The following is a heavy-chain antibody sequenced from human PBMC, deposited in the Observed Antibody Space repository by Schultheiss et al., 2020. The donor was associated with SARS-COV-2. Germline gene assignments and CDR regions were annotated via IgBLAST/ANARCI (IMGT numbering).Heavy chain of an antibody. J-gene: IGHJ4*02. CDR1: GFTFSSYE. Sequence: GESLKISCAASGFTFSSYEMNWVRQAPGKGLEWVSYISSSGSTIYYADSVKGRFTISRDNAKNSLYLQVNSLRAEDTAVYYCAQGSGWYFDWLLVYWGQGTLVTVSS. V-gene: IGHV3-48*03. CDR3: AQGSGWYFDWLLVY. D-gene: IGHD3-9*01. CDR2: ISSSGSTI.